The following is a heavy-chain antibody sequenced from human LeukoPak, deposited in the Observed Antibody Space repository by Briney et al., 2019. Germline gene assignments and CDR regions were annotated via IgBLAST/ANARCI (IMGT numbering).Heavy chain of an antibody. J-gene: IGHJ4*02. D-gene: IGHD1-26*01. V-gene: IGHV4-34*01. CDR1: GGSFSGYY. Sequence: SETLSLTCAVYGGSFSGYYWCWIRPPPGKGLGWVGEINHSGSTNYNPSLKSRVTISVDTSKNQFSLKLSSVTAADTAVYYCARGLVSGSYSGSFDYWGQGTLVTVSS. CDR2: INHSGST. CDR3: ARGLVSGSYSGSFDY.